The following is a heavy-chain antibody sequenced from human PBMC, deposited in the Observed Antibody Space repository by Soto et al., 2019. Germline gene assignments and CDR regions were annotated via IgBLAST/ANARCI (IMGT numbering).Heavy chain of an antibody. D-gene: IGHD1-26*01. CDR2: ISASGDTT. J-gene: IGHJ4*02. V-gene: IGHV3-23*01. Sequence: GGSLRLSCAASGFTFSSYAMSWVRQAPGKGLEWVSGISASGDTTYYADSVRGRFTISRDNSKSTLYLQMNSLRAEDTAVYYCARDLFLGATRTLDYWGQGTLVTVSS. CDR3: ARDLFLGATRTLDY. CDR1: GFTFSSYA.